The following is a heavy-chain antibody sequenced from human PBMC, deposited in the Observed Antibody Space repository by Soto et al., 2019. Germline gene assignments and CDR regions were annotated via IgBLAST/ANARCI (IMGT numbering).Heavy chain of an antibody. Sequence: EVQLVESGGGLVQPGGSLRLSCAASGFTFSSYWMHWVRQAPGKGLVWVSRINSDGSRTNYADSVKGRFSISRDNANDTLFLQVNSLSAEDTAVYYCARGASGRYYMDVWGKGTTVTVSS. CDR1: GFTFSSYW. D-gene: IGHD3-10*01. CDR3: ARGASGRYYMDV. J-gene: IGHJ6*03. CDR2: INSDGSRT. V-gene: IGHV3-74*01.